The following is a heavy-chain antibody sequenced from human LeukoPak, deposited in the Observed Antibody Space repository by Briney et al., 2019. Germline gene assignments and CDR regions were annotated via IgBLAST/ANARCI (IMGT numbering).Heavy chain of an antibody. D-gene: IGHD6-13*01. CDR2: INHSGST. Sequence: SETLSLTCAVYGGSFSGYYWSWIRQPPGKGLEWIGEINHSGSTNYNPSLKSRVTISVDTSKNQFSLKLSSVTAADTAVYYCANSSPLAAAGTCWYWGQGTLVTVSS. CDR3: ANSSPLAAAGTCWY. CDR1: GGSFSGYY. V-gene: IGHV4-34*01. J-gene: IGHJ4*02.